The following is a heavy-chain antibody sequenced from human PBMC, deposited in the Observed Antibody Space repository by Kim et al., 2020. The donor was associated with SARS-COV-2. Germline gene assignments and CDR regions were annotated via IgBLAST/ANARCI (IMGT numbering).Heavy chain of an antibody. Sequence: SETLSLTCTVSGGSISSYYWSWIRQPPGKGLEWIGYIYYSGSTNYNPSLKSRVTISVDTSKNQFSLKLSSVTAADTAVYYCAGLDSFGSHDYWGQGTLVTVSS. CDR1: GGSISSYY. CDR2: IYYSGST. V-gene: IGHV4-59*08. J-gene: IGHJ4*02. CDR3: AGLDSFGSHDY. D-gene: IGHD3-9*01.